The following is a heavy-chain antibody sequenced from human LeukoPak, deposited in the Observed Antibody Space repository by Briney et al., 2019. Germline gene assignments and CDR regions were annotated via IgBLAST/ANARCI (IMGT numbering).Heavy chain of an antibody. J-gene: IGHJ4*02. Sequence: PSETLSLTCAVYGGSFSGYYWSWIRQPPGKELEWIGEINHSGSTNYNPSLKSRVTISVDTSKNQFSLKLSSVTAADTAVYYCAVEDYWGQGTLVTVSS. V-gene: IGHV4-34*01. CDR1: GGSFSGYY. CDR2: INHSGST. CDR3: AVEDY.